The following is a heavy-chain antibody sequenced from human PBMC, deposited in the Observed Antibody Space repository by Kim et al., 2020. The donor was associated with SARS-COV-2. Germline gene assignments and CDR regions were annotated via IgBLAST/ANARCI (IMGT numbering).Heavy chain of an antibody. CDR3: ARGGGYDFFDY. V-gene: IGHV3-53*01. D-gene: IGHD5-12*01. Sequence: TYYADSVKGRFTISRDNSKNTLYLQMNSLRAEDTAVYYCARGGGYDFFDYWGQGTLVTVSS. J-gene: IGHJ4*02. CDR2: T.